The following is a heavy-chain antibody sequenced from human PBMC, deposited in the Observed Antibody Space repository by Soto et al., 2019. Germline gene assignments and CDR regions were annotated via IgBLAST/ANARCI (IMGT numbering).Heavy chain of an antibody. CDR2: IIPIFGTA. J-gene: IGHJ5*02. V-gene: IGHV1-69*13. Sequence: ASVKVSCKASGGTFSSYAISWVRQAPGQGLEWMGGIIPIFGTANYAQKFQGRVTITADESTSTAYMELSSLRSEDTAVYYCASDYCSSTSCYSYRNWFDPWGQGTLVTVSS. D-gene: IGHD2-2*01. CDR1: GGTFSSYA. CDR3: ASDYCSSTSCYSYRNWFDP.